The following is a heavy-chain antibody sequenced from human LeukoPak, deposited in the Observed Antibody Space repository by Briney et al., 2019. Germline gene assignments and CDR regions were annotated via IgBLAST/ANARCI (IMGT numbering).Heavy chain of an antibody. D-gene: IGHD3-10*01. CDR2: INSDGSST. CDR1: GFTSSSYW. J-gene: IGHJ6*04. V-gene: IGHV3-74*01. Sequence: PGGSLRLSCAASGFTSSSYWMHWVRHAPGKGLVWVSRINSDGSSTSYADSVKGRFTISRDNAKNTLYLQMNSLRAEDTAVYYCARDQFTYYYVSGSPGYGMDVWGKGTTVTVSS. CDR3: ARDQFTYYYVSGSPGYGMDV.